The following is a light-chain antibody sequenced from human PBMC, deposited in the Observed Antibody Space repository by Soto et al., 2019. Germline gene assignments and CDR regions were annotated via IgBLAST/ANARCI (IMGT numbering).Light chain of an antibody. CDR3: QQYGYSRT. J-gene: IGKJ1*01. Sequence: VLTQSPGTLSLSPGERATLSCRASQTLSSRHLAWYQQKPGQAPRLLIYGSSIRATDIPDRFSGSGSGTDFTLTISTLEPEDFAIYYCQQYGYSRTFGQGTKVEIK. CDR1: QTLSSRH. CDR2: GSS. V-gene: IGKV3-20*01.